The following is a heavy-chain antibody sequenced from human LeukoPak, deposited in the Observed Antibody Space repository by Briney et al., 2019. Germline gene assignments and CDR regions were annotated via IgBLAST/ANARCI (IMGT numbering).Heavy chain of an antibody. D-gene: IGHD3-3*01. CDR1: GGSISSYY. J-gene: IGHJ4*02. Sequence: SETLSLTCTVSGGSISSYYWSWIRQPPGKGLEWIGYIYYSGSTNYNPSLKSRVTISVDTSKNQFSLKLSSVTAADTAVYYCASHSAGSDFWGGYRFDYWGQGTLVTVSS. V-gene: IGHV4-59*01. CDR3: ASHSAGSDFWGGYRFDY. CDR2: IYYSGST.